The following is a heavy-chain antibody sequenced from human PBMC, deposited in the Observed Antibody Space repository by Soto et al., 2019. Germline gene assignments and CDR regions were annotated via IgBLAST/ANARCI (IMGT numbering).Heavy chain of an antibody. CDR2: FNSDGSST. CDR1: GFTSSSFS. Sequence: GGSLRLSCAASGFTSSSFSIHWVSQAPGKGRVWVSRFNSDGSSTSYADSVKGRFTISRDKAKNTLYLQMNSLRAEDTAVYYCARGKHITIFEVVTSYDNWGQGTMVTVSS. CDR3: ARGKHITIFEVVTSYDN. D-gene: IGHD3-3*01. J-gene: IGHJ4*02. V-gene: IGHV3-74*01.